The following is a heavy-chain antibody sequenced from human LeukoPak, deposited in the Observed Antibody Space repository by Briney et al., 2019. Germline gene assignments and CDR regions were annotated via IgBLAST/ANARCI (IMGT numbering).Heavy chain of an antibody. CDR1: GFTFSTYA. CDR2: ISSSGGST. J-gene: IGHJ4*02. CDR3: AKDDDFWSGYYSIRGFDY. D-gene: IGHD3-3*01. Sequence: SGGSLRLSCAASGFTFSTYAMSWVRQAPGEGLEWVSTISSSGGSTNYADSVKGRFTISRDNSKSTLYLQMNSLRAEDTAVYYCAKDDDFWSGYYSIRGFDYWGQGTLVTVSS. V-gene: IGHV3-23*01.